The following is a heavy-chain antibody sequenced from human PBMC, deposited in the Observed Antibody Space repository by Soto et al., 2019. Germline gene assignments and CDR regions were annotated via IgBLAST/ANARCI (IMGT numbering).Heavy chain of an antibody. J-gene: IGHJ4*02. CDR3: ARFPSPPTVTRNYYFDY. Sequence: PSETLSLTCTVSGVSISSGDYYLSWIRQPPGKGLEWIGYIYYSGSTYYNPSLKSRVTISVDTSKNQFSLKLSSVTAADTAVYYCARFPSPPTVTRNYYFDYWGQGTLVTVSS. D-gene: IGHD5-12*01. CDR2: IYYSGST. CDR1: GVSISSGDYY. V-gene: IGHV4-30-4*01.